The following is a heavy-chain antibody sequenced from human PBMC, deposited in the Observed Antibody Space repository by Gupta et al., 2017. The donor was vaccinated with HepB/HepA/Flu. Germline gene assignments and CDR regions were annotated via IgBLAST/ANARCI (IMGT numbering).Heavy chain of an antibody. J-gene: IGHJ4*02. CDR2: IFSNDEK. CDR1: GFSLSNARMG. Sequence: QVTLKESGPVLVKPTETLTLTCTVSGFSLSNARMGVSWLRQPPGKALEWLAHIFSNDEKSYSTSLKSRLTISKDTTKSQVVLTMTNMDPVDTATYYCARLTRRSRDGYNRYFDYWGQGTLVTVSS. V-gene: IGHV2-26*01. CDR3: ARLTRRSRDGYNRYFDY. D-gene: IGHD5-12*01.